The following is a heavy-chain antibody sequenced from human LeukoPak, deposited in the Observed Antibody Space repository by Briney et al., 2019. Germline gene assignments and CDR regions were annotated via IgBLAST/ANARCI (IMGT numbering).Heavy chain of an antibody. CDR1: GFTFSSYW. D-gene: IGHD6-6*01. CDR3: ASPDSSSSYYFDY. J-gene: IGHJ4*02. V-gene: IGHV3-7*01. Sequence: GGSLRLSCAASGFTFSSYWMSWVRQAPGKGLEWVANIKQDGSEKYYVDSVKGRFTISRDNAKNSLYLQMNSLRAEDTAVYYCASPDSSSSYYFDYWGQGTLVTVSS. CDR2: IKQDGSEK.